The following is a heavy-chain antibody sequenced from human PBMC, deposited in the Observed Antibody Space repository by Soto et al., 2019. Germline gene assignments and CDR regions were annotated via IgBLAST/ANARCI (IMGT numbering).Heavy chain of an antibody. CDR2: ISSSSSYI. CDR1: GFTFSSYS. CDR3: ARDGPDLWFGELLYPNWFDP. J-gene: IGHJ5*02. D-gene: IGHD3-10*01. V-gene: IGHV3-21*01. Sequence: GGSLRLSCAASGFTFSSYSMNWVRQAPGKGLEWVSSISSSSSYIYYADSVKGRFTISRDNAKNSLYLQMNSLRAEDTAVYYCARDGPDLWFGELLYPNWFDPWGQGTLVTVSS.